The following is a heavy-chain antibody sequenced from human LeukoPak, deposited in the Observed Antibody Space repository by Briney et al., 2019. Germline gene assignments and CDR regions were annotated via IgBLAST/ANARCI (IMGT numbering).Heavy chain of an antibody. CDR3: ARDLWVGVYSYERTDY. CDR2: LKQDGSEK. CDR1: GFTFSSYW. D-gene: IGHD5-18*01. V-gene: IGHV3-7*01. Sequence: GGSLRLSCAASGFTFSSYWMSWVRQAPGKGLEWVANLKQDGSEKYYVDSVKGRFTISRDNAKNSLYLQMNSLRAEDTAVYYCARDLWVGVYSYERTDYWGQGTLVTVSS. J-gene: IGHJ4*02.